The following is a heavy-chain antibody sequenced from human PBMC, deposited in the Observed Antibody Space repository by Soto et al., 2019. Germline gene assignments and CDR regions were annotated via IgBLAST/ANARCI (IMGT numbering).Heavy chain of an antibody. Sequence: PSQTLSLTCAISGDSVSSTSTAWSWIRQSPSRGLEWLGRTYYRSNWYTDYAVSVKSRITISPDTSKNQFSLQLNSVTPEDTAVYYCARGSYYSGWVWGQGTLVTVSP. V-gene: IGHV6-1*01. CDR3: ARGSYYSGWV. CDR1: GDSVSSTSTA. J-gene: IGHJ4*02. CDR2: TYYRSNWYT. D-gene: IGHD6-19*01.